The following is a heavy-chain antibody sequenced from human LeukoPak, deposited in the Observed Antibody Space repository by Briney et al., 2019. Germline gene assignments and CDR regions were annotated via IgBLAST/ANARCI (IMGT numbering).Heavy chain of an antibody. J-gene: IGHJ6*03. CDR2: IYYSGST. V-gene: IGHV4-39*07. CDR3: ARRLGRLFGERFYYYHYMDV. CDR1: GGSISSSSYY. Sequence: SETLSLTCTVSGGSISSSSYYWGWIRQPPGKGLEWIGGIYYSGSTYYNPSLKSRVTISVDTSKNQFSLKLNSVTAADTAVYYCARRLGRLFGERFYYYHYMDVWGKGTTVTISS. D-gene: IGHD3-10*01.